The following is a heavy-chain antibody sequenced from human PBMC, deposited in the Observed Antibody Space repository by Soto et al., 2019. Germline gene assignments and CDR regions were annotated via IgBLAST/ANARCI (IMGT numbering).Heavy chain of an antibody. CDR1: GGSISSSSYY. D-gene: IGHD3-10*01. CDR2: IYYSGST. Sequence: SETLSLTCTVSGGSISSSSYYWGWIRQPPGKGLEWIGSIYYSGSTYYNPSLKSRVTISVDTSKNQFSLKLSSVTAADTAVYYCASLGSGSHWGQGTLVTVSS. V-gene: IGHV4-39*01. J-gene: IGHJ4*02. CDR3: ASLGSGSH.